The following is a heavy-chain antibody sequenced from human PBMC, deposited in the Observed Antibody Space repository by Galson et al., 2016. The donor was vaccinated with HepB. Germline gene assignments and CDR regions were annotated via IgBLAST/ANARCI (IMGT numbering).Heavy chain of an antibody. CDR3: SSFCGGDCSRKYFHN. CDR2: ISSSGYTI. CDR1: GFMFNDYY. V-gene: IGHV3-11*01. J-gene: IGHJ1*01. D-gene: IGHD2-21*02. Sequence: SLRLSCAGSGFMFNDYYMTWIRQAPGKGLEWVSYISSSGYTIFYADSVKGRFTISRDNSKNLVYLHMKSLRAEDTAVYFCSSFCGGDCSRKYFHNWGQGTLVTVSS.